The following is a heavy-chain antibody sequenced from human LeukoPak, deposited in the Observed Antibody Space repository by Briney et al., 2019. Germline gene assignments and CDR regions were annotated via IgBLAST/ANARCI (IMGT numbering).Heavy chain of an antibody. CDR3: ARRLDGFDI. V-gene: IGHV4-34*01. J-gene: IGHJ3*02. CDR2: VNHSGST. Sequence: PSETLSLTCAVYGGSFSGYQWSWIRQTPETGLEWIGEVNHSGSTHYNPSLKSRVTVSVDTSKNQFSLNLNSVTAADTAVYYCARRLDGFDIWGQGTMVTVSS. CDR1: GGSFSGYQ.